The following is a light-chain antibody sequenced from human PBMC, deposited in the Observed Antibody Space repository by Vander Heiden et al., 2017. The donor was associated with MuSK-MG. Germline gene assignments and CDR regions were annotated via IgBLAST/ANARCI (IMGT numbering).Light chain of an antibody. Sequence: QSVLTQPPSASGTPGQRVTISCSGSSSNIGSNTVNWYQQRPGTAPKLLLYSNNPRPSGVPDRCSGSKSGTSASLAISGLQSEDEADYYCAAWDDSLNGHAVFGGGTQLTVL. CDR1: SSNIGSNT. CDR2: SNN. CDR3: AAWDDSLNGHAV. V-gene: IGLV1-44*01. J-gene: IGLJ7*01.